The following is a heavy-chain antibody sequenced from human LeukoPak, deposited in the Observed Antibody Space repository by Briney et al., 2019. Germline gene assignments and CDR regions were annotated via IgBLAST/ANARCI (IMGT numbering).Heavy chain of an antibody. CDR2: ISGSGGST. V-gene: IGHV3-23*01. CDR3: VKDLTTMVRGALDY. Sequence: GGSLRLSCAASGFTFSSYAMGWVRQAPGKGLEWVSGISGSGGSTYYADSVKGRFTISRDNSKNTLYLQMNSLRAEDTAVYYCVKDLTTMVRGALDYWGQGTLVTVSS. J-gene: IGHJ4*02. CDR1: GFTFSSYA. D-gene: IGHD3-10*01.